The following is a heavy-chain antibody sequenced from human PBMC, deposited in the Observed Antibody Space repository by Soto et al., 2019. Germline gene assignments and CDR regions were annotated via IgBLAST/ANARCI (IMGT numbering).Heavy chain of an antibody. CDR3: ARTSAGVDSYYYGMDV. V-gene: IGHV1-69*06. CDR1: GGTFSSYA. J-gene: IGHJ6*02. Sequence: SVKVSCKASGGTFSSYAISWVRQAPGQGLEWMGGIIPIFGTANYAQKFQGRVTITADKSTSTAYMELSSLRSEDTAVYYCARTSAGVDSYYYGMDVWGQGTTVTVS. D-gene: IGHD5-12*01. CDR2: IIPIFGTA.